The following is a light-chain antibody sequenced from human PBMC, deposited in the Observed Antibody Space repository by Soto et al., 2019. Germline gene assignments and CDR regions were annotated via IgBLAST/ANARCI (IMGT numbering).Light chain of an antibody. CDR3: MQSTQLPPT. V-gene: IGKV2D-29*02. CDR1: QGLPHITGETF. CDR2: EVS. J-gene: IGKJ5*01. Sequence: VVTQAPLSLASAPGQPASISLKACQGLPHITGETFLFWYLQKPGQSPQLLIYEVSTRVSGVPDRFSGSGSGTDFTLEISRVETDDVGIYYCMQSTQLPPTFGQGTRLEIK.